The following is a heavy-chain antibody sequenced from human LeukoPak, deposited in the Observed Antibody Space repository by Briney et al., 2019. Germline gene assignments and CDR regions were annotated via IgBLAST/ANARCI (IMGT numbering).Heavy chain of an antibody. J-gene: IGHJ5*02. D-gene: IGHD6-6*01. Sequence: SETLSLTCTVSGGSISSSSYYWGWIRQPPGKGLEWIGSIYYSGSTYYNPSLKSRVTISVDTSKNQFSLKLSSVTAADTAVYYCARHPYSSSPWFDPWGQGTLVTVSS. CDR1: GGSISSSSYY. CDR2: IYYSGST. V-gene: IGHV4-39*01. CDR3: ARHPYSSSPWFDP.